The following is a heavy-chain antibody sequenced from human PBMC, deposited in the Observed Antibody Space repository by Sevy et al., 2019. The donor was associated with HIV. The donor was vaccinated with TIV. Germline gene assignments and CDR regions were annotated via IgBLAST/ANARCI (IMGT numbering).Heavy chain of an antibody. CDR3: ARGWVDYGGNEY. D-gene: IGHD4-17*01. V-gene: IGHV3-74*03. Sequence: GGSLRLSCAASGFTFTTYWMHWVRQAPGKGLVWVSRIDSDGSNTEYADSVKGRFTISRDNAKNTLFLQMNSLRAEDTAVYFCARGWVDYGGNEYWGQGTLVTVSS. CDR2: IDSDGSNT. J-gene: IGHJ4*02. CDR1: GFTFTTYW.